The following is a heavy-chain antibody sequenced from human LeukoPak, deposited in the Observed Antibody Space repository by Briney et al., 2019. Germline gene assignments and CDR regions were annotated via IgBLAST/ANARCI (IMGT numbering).Heavy chain of an antibody. CDR3: ARAIAVAGTTMDFQR. CDR2: ISAYNGNT. CDR1: GYTFTSYD. J-gene: IGHJ1*01. D-gene: IGHD6-19*01. Sequence: ASVKVSCKASGYTFTSYDINWVRQAPGQGLEWMGWISAYNGNTHYAQKLQGRFTMTTDTSTSTAYMELRSLRSDDTAVYYCARAIAVAGTTMDFQRWGQGTLVTVSS. V-gene: IGHV1-18*01.